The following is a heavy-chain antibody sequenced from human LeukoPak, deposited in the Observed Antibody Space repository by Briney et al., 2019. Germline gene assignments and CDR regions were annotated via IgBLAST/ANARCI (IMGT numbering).Heavy chain of an antibody. CDR2: INPSGGST. Sequence: GSVKVSCKASGYTFTSYYIHWGGQAPGKGVERMGEINPSGGSTTYAQKFQGRVTLTRDTSTSTVSLEVSSLRSEDTAVYFCARDLRRDVYNRDWYFDLWGRGTLVTVSS. V-gene: IGHV1-46*01. CDR3: ARDLRRDVYNRDWYFDL. D-gene: IGHD5-24*01. CDR1: GYTFTSYY. J-gene: IGHJ2*01.